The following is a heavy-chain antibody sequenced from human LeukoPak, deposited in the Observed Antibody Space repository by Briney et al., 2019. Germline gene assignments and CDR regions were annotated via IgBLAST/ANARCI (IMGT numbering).Heavy chain of an antibody. Sequence: GGSMRLSCAASGFTFSSYWRSWVRQAPGKGLEWVANIKQDGSEKYYVDSVKGRFTISRDNAKNSLYLQMNSLRAEDTAVYYCASEDCSGGSCYLDYWGQGTLVTVSS. CDR2: IKQDGSEK. CDR1: GFTFSSYW. D-gene: IGHD2-15*01. V-gene: IGHV3-7*01. J-gene: IGHJ4*02. CDR3: ASEDCSGGSCYLDY.